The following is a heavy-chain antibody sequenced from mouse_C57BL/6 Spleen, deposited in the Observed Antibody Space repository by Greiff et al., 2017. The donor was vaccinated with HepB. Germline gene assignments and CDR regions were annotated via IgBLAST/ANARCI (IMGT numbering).Heavy chain of an antibody. Sequence: EVKLVESGGGLVKPGGSLKLSCAASGFTFSDYGMHWVRQAPEKGLEWVAYISSGNSTIYYADKVKGRFTISRDNAKNTLFLQMTSLRSEDTAMYYCAREGNWYFDVWGTGTTVTVSS. J-gene: IGHJ1*03. CDR2: ISSGNSTI. CDR1: GFTFSDYG. CDR3: AREGNWYFDV. V-gene: IGHV5-17*01.